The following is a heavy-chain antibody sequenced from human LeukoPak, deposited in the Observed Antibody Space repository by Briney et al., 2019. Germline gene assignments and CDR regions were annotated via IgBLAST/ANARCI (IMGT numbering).Heavy chain of an antibody. CDR1: GYTFTGYY. CDR2: INPNSGGT. CDR3: ATTVVNPPNVIDFDY. D-gene: IGHD4-23*01. V-gene: IGHV1-2*02. J-gene: IGHJ4*02. Sequence: ASVKVSCKASGYTFTGYYMHWVRQAPGRGLEWMGWINPNSGGTNYAQKFQGRVTMTRDTSISTAYMELSRLRSDDTAVYYCATTVVNPPNVIDFDYWGQGTLVTVSS.